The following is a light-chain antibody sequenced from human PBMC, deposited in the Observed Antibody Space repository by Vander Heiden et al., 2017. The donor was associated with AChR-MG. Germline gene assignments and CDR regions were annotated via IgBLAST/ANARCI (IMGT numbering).Light chain of an antibody. J-gene: IGKJ4*01. Sequence: DIQLTQSPSFVSASVGDRVTITCRASQGVSTYLAWYQQKPGEVPKLLIYYASTSQSGVPSRFSGSGSGTVFSPTISSLQPEDFATYYCQQLSSYPLTFGGGTKVEIK. CDR3: QQLSSYPLT. CDR1: QGVSTY. V-gene: IGKV1-9*01. CDR2: YAS.